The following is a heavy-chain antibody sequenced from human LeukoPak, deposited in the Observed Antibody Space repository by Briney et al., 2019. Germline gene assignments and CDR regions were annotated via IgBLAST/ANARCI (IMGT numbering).Heavy chain of an antibody. J-gene: IGHJ3*02. CDR3: AKVYSSGWGRAFDI. CDR2: ISYDGSNK. Sequence: PGGSLRLSCAASGFTFSSSGMHWVRQAPGKGLEWMSVISYDGSNKYFAESVKGRFTISRDDSKDTLYLQMNSLRAEDTAIYYCAKVYSSGWGRAFDIWGQGTMVTVSS. V-gene: IGHV3-30*18. CDR1: GFTFSSSG. D-gene: IGHD6-19*01.